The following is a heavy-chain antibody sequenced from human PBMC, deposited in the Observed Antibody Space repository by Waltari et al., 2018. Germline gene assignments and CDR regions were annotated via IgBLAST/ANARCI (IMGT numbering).Heavy chain of an antibody. D-gene: IGHD1-26*01. V-gene: IGHV3-53*01. J-gene: IGHJ5*02. CDR3: ARPVGNET. Sequence: EVQLVESGGGLVQPGGSLRLSCAASGFSVSGVYMPRFRQAPGKGLQWVSIIYSGGSTYYADSVKGRVTISRDNSKNTVFLQMNSLRVDDTSVYYCARPVGNETWGQGTLVTVSS. CDR2: IYSGGST. CDR1: GFSVSGVY.